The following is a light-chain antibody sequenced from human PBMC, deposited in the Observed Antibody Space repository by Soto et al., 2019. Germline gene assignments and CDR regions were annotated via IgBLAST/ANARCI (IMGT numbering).Light chain of an antibody. CDR1: QSVSSSY. CDR3: QQYSSSPWT. J-gene: IGKJ1*01. CDR2: NAS. V-gene: IGKV3-20*01. Sequence: EIVLTQSPGTLSLSPGERAALSCRASQSVSSSYLAWYRQKPGQAPRLLIYNASSRATGIPDRFSGSGSGTDFTLTISRVEPEDFAVYYCQQYSSSPWTFGQGTKVEI.